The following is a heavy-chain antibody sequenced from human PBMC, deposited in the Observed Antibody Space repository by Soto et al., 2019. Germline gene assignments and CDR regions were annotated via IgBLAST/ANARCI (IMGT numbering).Heavy chain of an antibody. Sequence: QLQLQESGPRLVKPSETLSLTCSVSGGSISSRSFYWAWIRQSPGKGLEWIGNINFNGRTFYNPALKSRVTIFVDTSRNQFSLNVTSVTAADTAVYFCARSQSRTTVIRLQANFFDPWGQGALVTVSS. J-gene: IGHJ5*02. V-gene: IGHV4-39*01. CDR2: INFNGRT. CDR3: ARSQSRTTVIRLQANFFDP. CDR1: GGSISSRSFY. D-gene: IGHD4-17*01.